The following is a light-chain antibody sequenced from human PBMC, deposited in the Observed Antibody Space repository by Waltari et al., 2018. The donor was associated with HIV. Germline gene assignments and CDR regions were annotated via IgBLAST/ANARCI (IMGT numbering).Light chain of an antibody. CDR1: QSITTY. Sequence: DIQMTQSPSSLSASVGDRVTITCQASQSITTYLNWYQQKPGKAPNLLIYAASSLQSGVPSRCSGSGSGTDFTLTISSLQPEDFATYYCQQSYSSSSTFGQGTKLEIK. CDR3: QQSYSSSST. V-gene: IGKV1-39*01. J-gene: IGKJ2*01. CDR2: AAS.